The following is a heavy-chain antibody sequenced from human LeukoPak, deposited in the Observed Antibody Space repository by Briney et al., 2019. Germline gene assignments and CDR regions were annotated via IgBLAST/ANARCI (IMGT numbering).Heavy chain of an antibody. V-gene: IGHV3-15*01. CDR2: VKSKTDGGTT. Sequence: GSLRLSCAASGFTFSDAWMSWVRQAPGKGPEWLGRVKSKTDGGTTDHAAPVKGRFTVSRDDSKNTLYLEMNSLKTDDTAFYYCTLGGHYFGSWGQGTLVTASS. J-gene: IGHJ4*02. D-gene: IGHD3-10*01. CDR3: TLGGHYFGS. CDR1: GFTFSDAW.